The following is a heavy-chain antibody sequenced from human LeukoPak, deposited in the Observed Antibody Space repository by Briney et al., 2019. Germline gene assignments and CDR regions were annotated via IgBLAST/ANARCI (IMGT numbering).Heavy chain of an antibody. CDR2: INHSGST. J-gene: IGHJ3*02. V-gene: IGHV4-34*01. CDR3: ARDEGRWLQLCAFDI. Sequence: PSETLSLTCAVYGGSFSGYYWSWIRQPPGKGLEWIGEINHSGSTNYNPSLKSRVTISVDTSKNQFSLKLSSVTAADTAVYYCARDEGRWLQLCAFDIWGQGTMVTVSS. D-gene: IGHD5-24*01. CDR1: GGSFSGYY.